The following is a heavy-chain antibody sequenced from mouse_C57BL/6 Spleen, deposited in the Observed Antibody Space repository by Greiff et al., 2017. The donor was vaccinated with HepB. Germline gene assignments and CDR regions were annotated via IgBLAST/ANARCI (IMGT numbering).Heavy chain of an antibody. CDR1: GYSITSGYY. J-gene: IGHJ2*01. Sequence: EVQLQQSGPGLVKPSQSLSLTCSVTGYSITSGYYWNWIRQFPGNKLEWMGYISYDGSNNYNPSLKNRISITRDTSKNQFFLKLNSVTTEDTATYYCARDRFSGYFDYWGQGTTLTVSS. D-gene: IGHD3-2*02. V-gene: IGHV3-6*01. CDR3: ARDRFSGYFDY. CDR2: ISYDGSN.